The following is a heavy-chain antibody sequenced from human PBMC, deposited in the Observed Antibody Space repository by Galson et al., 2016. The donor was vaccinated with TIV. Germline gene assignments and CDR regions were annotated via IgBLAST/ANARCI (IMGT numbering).Heavy chain of an antibody. Sequence: SLRLSCAASGFIVDDNYMTWIRQAPGKGLEWVSVIYGDGRTYYTDSVRGRFTISRDSSKNTLYLQMNSLRAEDTAVYYCARDRYYDARGYYYYYYGMDVWGQGTTVIVSS. CDR3: ARDRYYDARGYYYYYYGMDV. CDR1: GFIVDDNY. J-gene: IGHJ6*02. D-gene: IGHD3-22*01. V-gene: IGHV3-53*01. CDR2: IYGDGRT.